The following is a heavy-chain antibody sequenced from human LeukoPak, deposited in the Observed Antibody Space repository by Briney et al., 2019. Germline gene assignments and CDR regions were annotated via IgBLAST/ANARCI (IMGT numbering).Heavy chain of an antibody. Sequence: ASVKVSCNASGFTFTGYYLHWVRQAPGQGLEWMGWINPNSGGTDYAQNFQGRVTMTRNTSISTAYMELSSLRSEDTAVYYCARARWDYSGSGSHDYWGQGTLVTVSS. CDR3: ARARWDYSGSGSHDY. V-gene: IGHV1-2*02. J-gene: IGHJ4*02. CDR1: GFTFTGYY. D-gene: IGHD3-10*01. CDR2: INPNSGGT.